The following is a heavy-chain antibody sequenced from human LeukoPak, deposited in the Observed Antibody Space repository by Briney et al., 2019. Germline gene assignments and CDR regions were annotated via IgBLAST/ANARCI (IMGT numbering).Heavy chain of an antibody. Sequence: PGGSLRLSCAASGFIFSSYDMSWVRQAPGKGLEWVSATSGSGSSTYYADSVKGRFIISRDNSKNTLYLQMNSLRAEDTAVYYCANRLVNNPFDYWGQGTLVTVSS. CDR3: ANRLVNNPFDY. J-gene: IGHJ4*02. CDR2: TSGSGSST. V-gene: IGHV3-23*01. CDR1: GFIFSSYD. D-gene: IGHD3-9*01.